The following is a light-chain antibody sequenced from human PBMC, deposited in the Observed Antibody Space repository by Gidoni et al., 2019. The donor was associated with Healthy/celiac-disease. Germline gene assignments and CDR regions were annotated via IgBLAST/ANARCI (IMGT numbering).Light chain of an antibody. Sequence: DIVMTQSPLSLPVTPVEPASISCRSSQSLLHSNGYNYLDWYLQKPGQSPQLLIDLGSNRASGVPDRCSGSGSGTDFTLKFSRVEAEDVGVYYCMQALQTPPWTFGQGTKVEIK. CDR3: MQALQTPPWT. V-gene: IGKV2-28*01. J-gene: IGKJ1*01. CDR2: LGS. CDR1: QSLLHSNGYNY.